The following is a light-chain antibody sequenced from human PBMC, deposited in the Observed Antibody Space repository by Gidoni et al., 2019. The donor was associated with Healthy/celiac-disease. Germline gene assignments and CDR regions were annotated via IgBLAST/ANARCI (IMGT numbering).Light chain of an antibody. CDR2: GAS. V-gene: IGKV3-20*01. Sequence: EIVLTQSPRTLSLAPGESATFPTRASQSVSSSYLAWYQQKPGQAPRLLIYGASSRATGIPDRFSGSGSGTDFTLTISRLDPEDFAVYYCQQYGSSPRTFGQGTKVEIK. J-gene: IGKJ1*01. CDR1: QSVSSSY. CDR3: QQYGSSPRT.